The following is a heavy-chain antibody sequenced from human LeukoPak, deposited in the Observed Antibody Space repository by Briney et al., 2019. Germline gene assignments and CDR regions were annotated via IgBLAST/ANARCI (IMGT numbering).Heavy chain of an antibody. V-gene: IGHV1-8*02. CDR3: ARERKTYYYDSSGYYSSRRVDY. D-gene: IGHD3-22*01. Sequence: ASVKVSCKASGYTFTSYGISWLRQAPGQGLEWMGWMNPNSGNTGYAQKFQGRVTMTRNTSISTAYMELSSLRSEDTAVYYCARERKTYYYDSSGYYSSRRVDYWGQGTLVTVSS. CDR1: GYTFTSYG. CDR2: MNPNSGNT. J-gene: IGHJ4*02.